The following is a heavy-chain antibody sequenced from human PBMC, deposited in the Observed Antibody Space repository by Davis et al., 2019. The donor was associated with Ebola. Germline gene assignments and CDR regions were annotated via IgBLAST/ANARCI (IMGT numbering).Heavy chain of an antibody. D-gene: IGHD3-3*01. CDR3: ARPLQLRFLGSLRY. CDR1: GFTFSSYA. CDR2: ISYDGSHK. V-gene: IGHV3-30-3*01. Sequence: GESLKISCAASGFTFSSYAMSWVRQAPGKGLEWVAVISYDGSHKYYADSVRGRFTISRDNSKSTLYLQMNSLRLEDTAVYYCARPLQLRFLGSLRYWGQGTLVTVSS. J-gene: IGHJ4*02.